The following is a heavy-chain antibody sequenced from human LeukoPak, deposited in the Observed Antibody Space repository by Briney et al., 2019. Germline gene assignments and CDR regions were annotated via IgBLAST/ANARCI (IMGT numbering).Heavy chain of an antibody. CDR2: IYYSGST. J-gene: IGHJ3*02. V-gene: IGHV4-39*01. Sequence: SETLSLTCTVSGGSISSSSYYWGWIRQPPGKGLEWIGSIYYSGSTYYNPSLKSRVTISVDTSKNQFSLKLSSVTAADTAVYYCAGKMITFGGVPIGAFDIWGQGTMVTVSS. CDR3: AGKMITFGGVPIGAFDI. CDR1: GGSISSSSYY. D-gene: IGHD3-16*01.